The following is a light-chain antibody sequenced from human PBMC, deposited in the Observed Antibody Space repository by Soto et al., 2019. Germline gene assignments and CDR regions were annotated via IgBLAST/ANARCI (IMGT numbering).Light chain of an antibody. CDR2: ASS. CDR1: QSISSY. J-gene: IGKJ2*01. CDR3: QQSYSTPPT. Sequence: DIQMTQSPSSLSASVGDRVTITCRASQSISSYLNWYQQKPGKAPKLLIYASSSLQSGVPSTFSGSGSGTVFTLTISSPQPEDFATYYCQQSYSTPPTFGQGTKMEIK. V-gene: IGKV1-39*01.